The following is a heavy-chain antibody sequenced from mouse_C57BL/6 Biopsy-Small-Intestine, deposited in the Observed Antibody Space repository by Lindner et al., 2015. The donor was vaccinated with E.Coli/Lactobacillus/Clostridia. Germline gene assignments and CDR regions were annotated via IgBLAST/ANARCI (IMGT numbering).Heavy chain of an antibody. CDR2: INPSTGGA. V-gene: IGHV1-42*01. D-gene: IGHD2-3*01. Sequence: VQLQESGPELVKPGASVEISCKASGYSFTGYYMNWVKQSPEKSLEWIGEINPSTGGATYNQKFKAKATLTVDKSSSTAYMQLKSLTSEDSAVYYCARSGDGYPYYYAMDYWGQGTSVTVSS. CDR3: ARSGDGYPYYYAMDY. J-gene: IGHJ4*01. CDR1: GYSFTGYY.